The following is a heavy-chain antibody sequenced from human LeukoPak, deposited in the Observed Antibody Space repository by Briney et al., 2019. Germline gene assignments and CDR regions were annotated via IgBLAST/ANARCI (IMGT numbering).Heavy chain of an antibody. Sequence: PGGSLRLSCAASGFTVSSNYMSWVRQAPGEGLEWVSVIYSGGSTYYADSVKGRFTISRDNSKNTLYLQMNSLRAEDTAVYYCTRRGLAAAATIDYWGQGTLVTVSS. D-gene: IGHD6-13*01. CDR3: TRRGLAAAATIDY. J-gene: IGHJ4*02. CDR2: IYSGGST. V-gene: IGHV3-53*01. CDR1: GFTVSSNY.